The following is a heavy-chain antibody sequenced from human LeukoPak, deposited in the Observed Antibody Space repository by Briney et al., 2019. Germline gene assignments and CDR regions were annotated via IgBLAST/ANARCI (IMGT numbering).Heavy chain of an antibody. Sequence: GGSLRLSCEASGFTVSSNYMSWVRQAPGQGLEWVSVIFSGGSTYYADSVKGRFTISRDNSKNTLYLQMNSLRAEDTAVYYCAREMPYSGSYSGPFDYWGQGTLVTVSS. CDR3: AREMPYSGSYSGPFDY. CDR2: IFSGGST. V-gene: IGHV3-66*01. CDR1: GFTVSSNY. D-gene: IGHD1-26*01. J-gene: IGHJ4*02.